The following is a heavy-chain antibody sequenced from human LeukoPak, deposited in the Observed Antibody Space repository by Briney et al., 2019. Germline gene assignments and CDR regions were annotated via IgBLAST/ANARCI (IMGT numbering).Heavy chain of an antibody. J-gene: IGHJ4*02. D-gene: IGHD1-7*01. CDR2: IIPILGIA. CDR1: GGTFSSYT. CDR3: ARGTRGELHSDY. V-gene: IGHV1-69*02. Sequence: SVKVSCKASGGTFSSYTISWVRQAPGQGLEWMGRIIPILGIANYALKFQGRVTITADKSTGTAYMELSSLRSEDTAVYYCARGTRGELHSDYWGQGTLVTVSS.